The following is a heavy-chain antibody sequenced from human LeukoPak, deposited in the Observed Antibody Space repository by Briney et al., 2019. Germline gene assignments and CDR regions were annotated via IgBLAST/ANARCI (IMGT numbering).Heavy chain of an antibody. V-gene: IGHV4-4*07. CDR3: ARVGSGGAWFDF. Sequence: PPETLSLTCTVSGGSFTSYYWSWIRQPAGKGLEWMGHIDTSGTTNYNPSLKSRVTISVDTSKNQLSLTLTSVTAADTAVYCARVGSGGAWFDFWGQGTLVSVSS. J-gene: IGHJ4*02. D-gene: IGHD6-19*01. CDR1: GGSFTSYY. CDR2: IDTSGTT.